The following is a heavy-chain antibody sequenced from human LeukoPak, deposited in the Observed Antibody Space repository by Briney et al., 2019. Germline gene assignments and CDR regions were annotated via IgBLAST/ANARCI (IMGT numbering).Heavy chain of an antibody. D-gene: IGHD3-22*01. CDR3: ARNRGGGSGYSDY. J-gene: IGHJ4*02. CDR2: ISSTSSYT. V-gene: IGHV3-11*03. CDR1: GIPFSDYY. Sequence: GGSLRLSCVVSGIPFSDYYMNWIRQAPGKGLEWISYISSTSSYTDYADSVKGRFTISRDNAQNALFLQMNSLRAEDTAMYYCARNRGGGSGYSDYWGQGTLVTVSS.